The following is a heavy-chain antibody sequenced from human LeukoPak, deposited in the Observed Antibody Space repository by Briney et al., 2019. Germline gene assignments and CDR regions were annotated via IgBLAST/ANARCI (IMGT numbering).Heavy chain of an antibody. V-gene: IGHV4-61*02. D-gene: IGHD4-23*01. CDR3: ARASGNVDY. CDR1: GGSISSGSYY. CDR2: IYSSGST. J-gene: IGHJ4*02. Sequence: SETLSLTCTVSGGSISSGSYYWSWIRQPAGKGLEWIGRIYSSGSTNYIPSLKSRVTISVDTSKNQFSLKLSSVTAADTAVYYCARASGNVDYWGQGTLVTVSS.